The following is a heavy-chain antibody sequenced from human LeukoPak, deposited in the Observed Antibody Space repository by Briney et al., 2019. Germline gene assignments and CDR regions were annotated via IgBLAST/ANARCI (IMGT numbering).Heavy chain of an antibody. D-gene: IGHD6-19*01. Sequence: GESLKISCKGSGYRFTNYWIGWVRQMPGKGLEWMGIIYPGDSDTRYSPSFQGQVTISADKSTSTAYLQWSSLKASDTAMYYCARRSSGWYQDYWGQGTLVTVSS. J-gene: IGHJ4*02. V-gene: IGHV5-51*01. CDR1: GYRFTNYW. CDR2: IYPGDSDT. CDR3: ARRSSGWYQDY.